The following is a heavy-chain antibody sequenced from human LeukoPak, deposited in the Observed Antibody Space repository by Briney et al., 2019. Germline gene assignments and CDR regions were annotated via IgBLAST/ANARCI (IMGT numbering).Heavy chain of an antibody. CDR2: IIPIFGTA. V-gene: IGHV1-69*05. D-gene: IGHD2-21*01. CDR1: GGTFGSYA. J-gene: IGHJ6*03. Sequence: SVKVSCKASGGTFGSYAISWVRQAPGQGLEWMGGIIPIFGTANYAQKFQGRVTITTDESTSTAYMELSSLRSEDTAVHYCARNEQLFRHSDYYYYMDVWGKGTTVTVSS. CDR3: ARNEQLFRHSDYYYYMDV.